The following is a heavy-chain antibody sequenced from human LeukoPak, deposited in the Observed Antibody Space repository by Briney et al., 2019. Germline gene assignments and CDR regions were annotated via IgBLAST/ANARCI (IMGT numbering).Heavy chain of an antibody. CDR3: VKDSNYYDSEY. D-gene: IGHD3-10*01. Sequence: GGSLRPSCAASGFTFSSYAMSWVRQAPGKGLEWVSGISGSGGSTDYADSVKGRFTISRDNSKNTLYLQMNSLRAEDTAVYYCVKDSNYYDSEYWGQGTLVTVSS. CDR1: GFTFSSYA. J-gene: IGHJ4*02. CDR2: ISGSGGST. V-gene: IGHV3-23*01.